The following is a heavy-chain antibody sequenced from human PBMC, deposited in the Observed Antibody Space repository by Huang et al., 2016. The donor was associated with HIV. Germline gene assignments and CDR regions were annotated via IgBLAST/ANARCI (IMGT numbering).Heavy chain of an antibody. CDR2: IIPLNDTT. J-gene: IGHJ4*02. Sequence: QVQLVQSGAEMKKSGSSVKVSCKASGGTVSSFSFTWVRQAPGHGLEWMGGIIPLNDTTDLAQKFRGRVTLTADESTNTACMELSGLTSQDTAVYYCARGVGNNNRGFDIWGQGTLVTVS. V-gene: IGHV1-69*13. D-gene: IGHD1-1*01. CDR1: GGTVSSFS. CDR3: ARGVGNNNRGFDI.